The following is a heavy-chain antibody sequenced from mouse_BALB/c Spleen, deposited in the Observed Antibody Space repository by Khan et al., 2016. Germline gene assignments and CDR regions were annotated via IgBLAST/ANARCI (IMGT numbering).Heavy chain of an antibody. CDR1: GFSLTSYG. V-gene: IGHV2-6*02. CDR2: IWSDGST. Sequence: QVQLKESGPGLVAPSQSLSITCTVSGFSLTSYGVHWVRQPPGKGLEWLVVIWSDGSTTYHSALKSRLSISKDNSKSQVFLKMNSLQTDDTAMYYCARRDDGGGAMDYWGQGTSVTVSS. D-gene: IGHD2-3*01. J-gene: IGHJ4*01. CDR3: ARRDDGGGAMDY.